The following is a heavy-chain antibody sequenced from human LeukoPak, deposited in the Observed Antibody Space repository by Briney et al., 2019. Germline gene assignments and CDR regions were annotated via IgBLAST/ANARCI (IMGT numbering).Heavy chain of an antibody. J-gene: IGHJ5*02. CDR2: IIPILGIA. D-gene: IGHD1-14*01. V-gene: IGHV1-69*04. Sequence: SVKVSCKASGGTFSSYAISWVRQAPGQGLEWMGRIIPILGIANYAQKSQGRVTITADRSTSTAYMELSSLRSEDTAVYYCARALPGKGWFDPWGQGTLVTVSS. CDR1: GGTFSSYA. CDR3: ARALPGKGWFDP.